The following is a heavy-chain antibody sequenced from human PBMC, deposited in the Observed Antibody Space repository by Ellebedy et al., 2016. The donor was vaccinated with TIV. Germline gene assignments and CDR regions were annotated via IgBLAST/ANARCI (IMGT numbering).Heavy chain of an antibody. CDR2: ISGSDSTI. J-gene: IGHJ4*02. CDR1: GFTFSSHS. Sequence: PGGSLRLSCAASGFTFSSHSMHWVRQAPGKGLEWVAYISGSDSTIYYADSVKGRFTISRDNAKNSLYLQMNSLRDGDTAVYYCARDPRPDSNHFDYWGQGTLVIVSS. D-gene: IGHD4-11*01. V-gene: IGHV3-48*02. CDR3: ARDPRPDSNHFDY.